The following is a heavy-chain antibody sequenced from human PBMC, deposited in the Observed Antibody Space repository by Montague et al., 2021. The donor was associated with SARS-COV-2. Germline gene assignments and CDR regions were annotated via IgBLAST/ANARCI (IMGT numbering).Heavy chain of an antibody. CDR3: VAIVGAADY. D-gene: IGHD1-26*01. V-gene: IGHV4-39*01. Sequence: SETLSLTCTVSGGSISSNSYYWVWIRQPPGKGLEWIGSIYYSGSTYYNPSLKSRVTISVDTSKNQFSLKLSSVTAADTAVYYCVAIVGAADYWGQGTTVAVSS. CDR1: GGSISSNSYY. CDR2: IYYSGST. J-gene: IGHJ4*02.